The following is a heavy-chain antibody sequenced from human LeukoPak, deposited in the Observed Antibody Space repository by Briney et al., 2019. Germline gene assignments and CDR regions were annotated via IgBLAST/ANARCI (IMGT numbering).Heavy chain of an antibody. CDR3: ARGNFYDNKGYSPELRY. CDR2: INPNSGGT. D-gene: IGHD3-10*01. J-gene: IGHJ4*02. CDR1: GYTFTDYY. V-gene: IGHV1-2*02. Sequence: ASVKVSCKASGYTFTDYYIHWVRQAPGQGLEWMAWINPNSGGTKYAQKFQGRVTMTRDTSISTAYMDLSRLRSDDTAVYYCARGNFYDNKGYSPELRYWGQGTLVTVSS.